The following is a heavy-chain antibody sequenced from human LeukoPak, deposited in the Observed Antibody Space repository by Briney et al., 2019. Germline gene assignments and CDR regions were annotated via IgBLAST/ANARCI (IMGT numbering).Heavy chain of an antibody. D-gene: IGHD6-13*01. CDR1: KFTFSDYY. CDR2: ISYSGDTI. Sequence: GGSLRLSCAAYKFTFSDYYMSWMRQAPGKGLEWVSYISYSGDTIYYADSVKGRFTVSRDNAKKLLYLQMNSLRAEDTAVYYCARLGIIAAAGSNDYWGQRTLVTVSS. J-gene: IGHJ4*02. V-gene: IGHV3-11*01. CDR3: ARLGIIAAAGSNDY.